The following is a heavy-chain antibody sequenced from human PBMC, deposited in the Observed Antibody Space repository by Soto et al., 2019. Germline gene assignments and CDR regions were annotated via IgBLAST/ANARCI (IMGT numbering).Heavy chain of an antibody. CDR1: GFTLRSYE. CDR3: ASERLCGADCYFFDN. CDR2: ISGSNNNI. Sequence: PGGSLSLSCAASGFTLRSYEMNWVRHAPGKGLEWISKISGSNNNIYYADSVRGRFTISRDNAKHSLYLQMNSLRAEDTAIYYCASERLCGADCYFFDNWGQGTQVTVSS. V-gene: IGHV3-48*03. J-gene: IGHJ4*02. D-gene: IGHD2-21*02.